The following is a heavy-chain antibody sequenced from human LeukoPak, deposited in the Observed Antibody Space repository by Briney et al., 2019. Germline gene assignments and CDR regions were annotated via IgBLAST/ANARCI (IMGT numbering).Heavy chain of an antibody. V-gene: IGHV1-18*01. CDR2: ISAYNGNT. J-gene: IGHJ4*02. CDR1: GYTFTSYG. D-gene: IGHD2-15*01. Sequence: GASVKVSCKASGYTFTSYGISWVRQAPGQGLEWMGWISAYNGNTNYAQKLQGRVTMTTDTSTSTAYMELRSLRSDDTAVYYCARDALGYCSGGSCYSGHWGQGTLVTVSS. CDR3: ARDALGYCSGGSCYSGH.